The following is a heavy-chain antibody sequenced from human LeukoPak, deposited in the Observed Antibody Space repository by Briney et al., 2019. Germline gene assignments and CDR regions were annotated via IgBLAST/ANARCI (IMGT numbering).Heavy chain of an antibody. CDR1: GFTFSSYA. CDR3: ARDPQDGYINH. Sequence: GGSLRLSCAASGFTFSSYAMHWVRQAPGKGLEWVAVISYDGSNKYYADPVKGRFTISRDNSKNTLYLQMNSLRAEDTAVYYCARDPQDGYINHWGQGTLVTVSS. J-gene: IGHJ5*02. V-gene: IGHV3-30*14. CDR2: ISYDGSNK. D-gene: IGHD5-24*01.